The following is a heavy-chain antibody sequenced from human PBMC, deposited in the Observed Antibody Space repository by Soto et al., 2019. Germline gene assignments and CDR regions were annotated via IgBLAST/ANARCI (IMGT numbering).Heavy chain of an antibody. D-gene: IGHD3-9*01. CDR1: EYTFTGYY. V-gene: IGHV1-2*04. CDR2: INPNSGGT. CDR3: ARERRNYDILTGYYPSGMDV. J-gene: IGHJ6*02. Sequence: ASVKVSCKASEYTFTGYYMHWVRQAPGQGLEWMGWINPNSGGTNYAQKFQGWVTMTRDTSISTAYMELSRLRSDDTAVYYCARERRNYDILTGYYPSGMDVWGQGTTVTVSS.